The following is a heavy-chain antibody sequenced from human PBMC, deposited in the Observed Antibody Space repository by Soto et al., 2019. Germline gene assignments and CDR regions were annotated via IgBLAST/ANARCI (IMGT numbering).Heavy chain of an antibody. J-gene: IGHJ4*02. V-gene: IGHV3-74*01. CDR3: ARGGEWQRSYYFDY. D-gene: IGHD5-12*01. Sequence: GGSLRLSCVASVFSFSTYGMHWVRQGPGKGLVWVSRINSDGTTSYADSVKGRFTISRDNAKNTLYLQMNSLRAEDTAVYFCARGGEWQRSYYFDYWGQGTLVTVSS. CDR2: INSDGTT. CDR1: VFSFSTYG.